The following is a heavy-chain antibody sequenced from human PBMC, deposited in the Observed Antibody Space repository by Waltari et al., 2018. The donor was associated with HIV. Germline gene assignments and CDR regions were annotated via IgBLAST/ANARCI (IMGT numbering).Heavy chain of an antibody. V-gene: IGHV4-39*01. Sequence: QLQLQESGPGLVKPSETLSLTCTVSGGSIRSSSYYWGWIRQPPGKGLEWIGSIYYSGGTSYNPSLKVRVTISVDTSKNQFSLKLSSVTAADTAVYYCARQGPYYDFWSGQTPLYYFDYWGQGTLVTVSS. CDR2: IYYSGGT. CDR1: GGSIRSSSYY. D-gene: IGHD3-3*01. CDR3: ARQGPYYDFWSGQTPLYYFDY. J-gene: IGHJ4*02.